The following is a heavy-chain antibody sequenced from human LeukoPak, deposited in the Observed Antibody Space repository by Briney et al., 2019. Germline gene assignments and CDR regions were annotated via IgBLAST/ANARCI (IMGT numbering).Heavy chain of an antibody. D-gene: IGHD3-16*01. CDR2: IYYSGST. J-gene: IGHJ6*03. CDR3: ARTTRGGSDYYYYMDV. CDR1: GGSISSSSYY. Sequence: SETLSLTCTVSGGSISSSSYYWGWIRQPPGKGLEWIGSIYYSGSTYYNPSLKSRVTISVDTSKNQFSLKLSSVTAADTAVYYCARTTRGGSDYYYYMDVWGKGTTVTVS. V-gene: IGHV4-39*07.